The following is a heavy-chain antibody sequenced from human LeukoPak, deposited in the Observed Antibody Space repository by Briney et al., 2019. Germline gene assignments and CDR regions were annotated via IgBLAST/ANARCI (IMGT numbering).Heavy chain of an antibody. CDR2: IKSKTDGGTT. Sequence: GGSLRLSCAASGFTFSNAWMSWVRQAPGKGLEWVGRIKSKTDGGTTDYAAPVKGRFTISRDDSKNTLYLQMSSLKTEDTAVYYCTTDPAYGSTGYFDWLRAMGFDYWGQGTLVIVSS. CDR1: GFTFSNAW. CDR3: TTDPAYGSTGYFDWLRAMGFDY. J-gene: IGHJ4*02. D-gene: IGHD3-9*01. V-gene: IGHV3-15*01.